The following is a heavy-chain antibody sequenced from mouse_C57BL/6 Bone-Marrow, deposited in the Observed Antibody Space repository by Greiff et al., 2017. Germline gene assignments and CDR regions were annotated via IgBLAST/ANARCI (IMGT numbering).Heavy chain of an antibody. CDR2: IYPRSGNT. J-gene: IGHJ4*01. CDR1: GYTFTSYG. V-gene: IGHV1-81*01. Sequence: VQLQQSGAELARPGASVKLSCKASGYTFTSYGISWVKQRTGQGLEWIGEIYPRSGNTYYNEKFKGKATLTADKSSSTAYMELRSLTSEDSAVYFCASREGIDYWGQGTSVTVSS. CDR3: ASREGIDY. D-gene: IGHD3-1*01.